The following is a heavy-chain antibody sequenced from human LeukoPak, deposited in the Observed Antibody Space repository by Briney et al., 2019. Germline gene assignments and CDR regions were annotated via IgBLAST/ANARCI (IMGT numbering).Heavy chain of an antibody. CDR1: GVTFSNYA. CDR3: AKFSRSYCSSTSCSKYFDY. D-gene: IGHD2-2*01. Sequence: GGSLRLSCAASGVTFSNYAMTWVRQAPGKGLEWVSHISGSGSSTYYGDSVRGRFTISRDNSKNTLYLQMNSLRAEDTAVYYCAKFSRSYCSSTSCSKYFDYWGQGTLVTVSS. CDR2: ISGSGSST. V-gene: IGHV3-23*01. J-gene: IGHJ4*02.